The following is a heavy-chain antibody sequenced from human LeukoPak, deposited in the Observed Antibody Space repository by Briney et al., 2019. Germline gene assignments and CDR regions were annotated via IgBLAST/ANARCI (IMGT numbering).Heavy chain of an antibody. V-gene: IGHV4-59*01. CDR3: ARCGDFDAFDI. CDR1: GGSISSYY. J-gene: IGHJ3*02. CDR2: IYYSGST. D-gene: IGHD7-27*01. Sequence: SETLSLTCTVSGGSISSYYWSWIRQPPGKGLEWIGYIYYSGSTNYNPSLKSRVTISVDTSKNQFSLKLSSVTAADTVVYYCARCGDFDAFDIWGQGTMVTVSS.